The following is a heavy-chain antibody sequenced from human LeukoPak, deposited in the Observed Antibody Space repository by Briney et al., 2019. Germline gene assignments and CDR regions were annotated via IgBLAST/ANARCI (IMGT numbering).Heavy chain of an antibody. D-gene: IGHD6-19*01. CDR3: AREGSGWLNYFDY. CDR2: IYTSGST. CDR1: GGSIYSYY. J-gene: IGHJ4*02. Sequence: PSETLSLTCTVSGGSIYSYYWSWIRQPAGKGLEWIGRIYTSGSTNYNPPLKSRVTMSVDTSKNEFSLKLSSVTAADTAVYYCAREGSGWLNYFDYWGQGTLVTVSS. V-gene: IGHV4-4*07.